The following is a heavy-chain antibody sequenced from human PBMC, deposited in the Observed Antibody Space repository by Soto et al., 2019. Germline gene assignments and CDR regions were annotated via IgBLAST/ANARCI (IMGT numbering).Heavy chain of an antibody. Sequence: ASVKVSCKGSGYTLTELSMHWVRQAPGKGLEWMGGFDPEDGETIYAQKFQGRVTMTEDTSTGTAYMELSSLRSEDTAVYYCATVRYAPAPTRWFDPWGQGTLVTVSS. J-gene: IGHJ5*02. V-gene: IGHV1-24*01. D-gene: IGHD3-9*01. CDR2: FDPEDGET. CDR1: GYTLTELS. CDR3: ATVRYAPAPTRWFDP.